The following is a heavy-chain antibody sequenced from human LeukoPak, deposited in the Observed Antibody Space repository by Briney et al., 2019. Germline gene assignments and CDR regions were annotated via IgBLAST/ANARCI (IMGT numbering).Heavy chain of an antibody. Sequence: GASVKVSCKASGYTFTSYGISWVRQAPGQGLEWMGWISAYNGNTNYAQKFQGRVTITADESTSTAYMELSSLRSEDTAVYYCAILTGDEGNFDYWGQGTLVTVSS. V-gene: IGHV1-18*01. J-gene: IGHJ4*02. CDR2: ISAYNGNT. CDR3: AILTGDEGNFDY. D-gene: IGHD7-27*01. CDR1: GYTFTSYG.